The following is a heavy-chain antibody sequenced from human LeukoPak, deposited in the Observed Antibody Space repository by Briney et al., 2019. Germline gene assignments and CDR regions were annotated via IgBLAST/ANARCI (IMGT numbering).Heavy chain of an antibody. J-gene: IGHJ6*03. V-gene: IGHV4-61*02. Sequence: PSQTLSLTCTVSGGSISSGSYYWSWIRQPAGKGLEWIGRIYTSGSTNYNPSLKSRVTISVDTSKNQFSLKLSSVTAADTAVYYCARAAYYYDSSGYYYYYYYMDVWGKGTTVTISS. CDR3: ARAAYYYDSSGYYYYYYYMDV. CDR1: GGSISSGSYY. CDR2: IYTSGST. D-gene: IGHD3-22*01.